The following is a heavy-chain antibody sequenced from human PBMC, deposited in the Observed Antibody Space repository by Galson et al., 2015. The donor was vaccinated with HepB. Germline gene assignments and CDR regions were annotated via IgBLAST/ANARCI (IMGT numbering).Heavy chain of an antibody. CDR3: ARATCTDRGGDCCYYHYYMDV. CDR1: GFTFSSYW. D-gene: IGHD2-21*01. V-gene: IGHV3-7*03. Sequence: SLRLSCAASGFTFSSYWMSWVRQAPGKGLEWVANIKQDGSEKYYVDSVKGRFTISRDNAKNSLYLQMNSLRAEDTAVYYCARATCTDRGGDCCYYHYYMDVWGKGTTVTVSS. CDR2: IKQDGSEK. J-gene: IGHJ6*03.